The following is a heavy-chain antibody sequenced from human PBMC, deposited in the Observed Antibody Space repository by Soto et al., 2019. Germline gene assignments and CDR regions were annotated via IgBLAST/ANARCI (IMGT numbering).Heavy chain of an antibody. Sequence: GGSLRLSCAASGFTFSSYAMSWVRQAPGKGLEWVSAISGSGGSTYYADPVKGRFTISRDNSKNTLYLQMNSLRAEDTAVYYCAKEDGWELLPYYYGMDAWGQGTTVTVSS. J-gene: IGHJ6*02. V-gene: IGHV3-23*01. CDR2: ISGSGGST. D-gene: IGHD1-26*01. CDR3: AKEDGWELLPYYYGMDA. CDR1: GFTFSSYA.